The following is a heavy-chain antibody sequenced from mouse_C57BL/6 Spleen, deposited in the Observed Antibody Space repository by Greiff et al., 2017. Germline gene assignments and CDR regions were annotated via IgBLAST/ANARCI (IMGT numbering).Heavy chain of an antibody. J-gene: IGHJ4*01. CDR2: IYPGDGDT. CDR3: ARGERGYAMDY. V-gene: IGHV1-80*01. Sequence: QVQLQQSGAELVKPGASVKISCKASGYAFSSYWMNWVKQRPGKGLEWIGQIYPGDGDTNYNGKFKGKATLTADKSSSTAYMQLSSLTSEDSAVYFCARGERGYAMDYWGQGTSVTVSS. CDR1: GYAFSSYW.